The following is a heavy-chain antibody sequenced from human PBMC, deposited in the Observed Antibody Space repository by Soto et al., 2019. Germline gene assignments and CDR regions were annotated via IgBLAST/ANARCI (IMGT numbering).Heavy chain of an antibody. CDR2: INPNSGGT. Sequence: ASVKVSCKASGYTFTGYYMHWVRQAPGQGLEWMGWINPNSGGTNYAQKFQGWVTMTRDASISTAYMELSRLRSDDTAVYYCARCYAATSPFDYWGQGTLVTVSS. CDR3: ARCYAATSPFDY. CDR1: GYTFTGYY. V-gene: IGHV1-2*04. D-gene: IGHD3-16*01. J-gene: IGHJ4*02.